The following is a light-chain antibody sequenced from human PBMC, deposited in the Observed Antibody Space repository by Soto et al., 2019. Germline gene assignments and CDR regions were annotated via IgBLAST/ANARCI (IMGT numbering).Light chain of an antibody. CDR1: QGISDY. Sequence: DIQMTQSPSSLSASVGDTVTITCRASQGISDYLAWYQQRPGKVPKLLIYAASTLQTGVPSRFSGSGAGTDFTLTISSLQPEDVATYYCQKYDSAPQTFGQGTKVEIK. J-gene: IGKJ1*01. V-gene: IGKV1-27*01. CDR2: AAS. CDR3: QKYDSAPQT.